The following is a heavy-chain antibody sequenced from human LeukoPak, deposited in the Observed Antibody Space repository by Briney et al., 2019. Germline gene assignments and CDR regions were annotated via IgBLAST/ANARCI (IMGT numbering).Heavy chain of an antibody. Sequence: ASVKVSCKASGYTFTSYGISWVRQAPGQGLEWMGWISAYNGNTNYAQKLRGRVTMTTDTSTSTAYMELRSLRSDDTAVYYCARAQYYDFWSGYYKPEYYFDYWGQGTLVTVSS. V-gene: IGHV1-18*01. CDR2: ISAYNGNT. D-gene: IGHD3-3*01. J-gene: IGHJ4*02. CDR3: ARAQYYDFWSGYYKPEYYFDY. CDR1: GYTFTSYG.